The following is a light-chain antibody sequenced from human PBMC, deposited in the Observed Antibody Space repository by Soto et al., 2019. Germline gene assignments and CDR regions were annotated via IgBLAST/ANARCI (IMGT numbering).Light chain of an antibody. CDR1: HSVSSNY. CDR3: HQYGISPT. Sequence: EIVLTQSPGTLSLSPGERATLSCRSSHSVSSNYLAWYQQKPGQAPRLLIYEVSSRATGIPDRFSGSGSGTDFTLTISRLEPVDFAVYYCHQYGISPTFRQGAKVEIK. J-gene: IGKJ1*01. V-gene: IGKV3-20*01. CDR2: EVS.